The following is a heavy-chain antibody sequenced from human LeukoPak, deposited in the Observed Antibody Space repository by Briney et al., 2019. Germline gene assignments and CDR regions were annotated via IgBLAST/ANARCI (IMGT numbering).Heavy chain of an antibody. V-gene: IGHV3-33*08. D-gene: IGHD6-13*01. Sequence: GGSLGLSCAASGFTFSSYGMHWVRQAPGKGLEWVAVIWYDGSNKYYADSVKGRFTISRGNSKNTLYLQMNSLRAEDTAVYYCATNPGRAAAGGVDYWGQGTLVTVSS. CDR3: ATNPGRAAAGGVDY. CDR2: IWYDGSNK. J-gene: IGHJ4*02. CDR1: GFTFSSYG.